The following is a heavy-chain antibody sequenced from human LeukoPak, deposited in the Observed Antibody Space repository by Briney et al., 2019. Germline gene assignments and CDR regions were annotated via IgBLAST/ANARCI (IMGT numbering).Heavy chain of an antibody. J-gene: IGHJ4*02. Sequence: PGGSLRLSCAASGFTFSSYAMHWVRQAPGKGLEWVAVISYDGSNKYYADSVKGRFTISRDNSKNTLYLQMNSLRAEDTAVYYCASGPTYYYDSSGYYSGQGTLVTVSS. CDR3: ASGPTYYYDSSGYY. CDR2: ISYDGSNK. D-gene: IGHD3-22*01. CDR1: GFTFSSYA. V-gene: IGHV3-30-3*01.